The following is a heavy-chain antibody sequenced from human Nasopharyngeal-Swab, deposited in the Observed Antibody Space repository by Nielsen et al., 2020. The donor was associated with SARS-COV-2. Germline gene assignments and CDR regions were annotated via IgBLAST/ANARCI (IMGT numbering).Heavy chain of an antibody. J-gene: IGHJ4*02. CDR1: GYTFSDYF. CDR3: VRKKQLVRPFDY. Sequence: ASVKVSCKTSGYTFSDYFLHWVREAPGQGLEWMGRLNPNTGVANYAQKFQGRVTMTRDTSLSTGYMELSSLRSDDTAVYYCVRKKQLVRPFDYWGQGTLVTVSS. V-gene: IGHV1-2*06. CDR2: LNPNTGVA. D-gene: IGHD6-13*01.